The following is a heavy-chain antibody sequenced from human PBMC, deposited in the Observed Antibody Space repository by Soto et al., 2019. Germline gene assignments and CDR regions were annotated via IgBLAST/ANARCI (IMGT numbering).Heavy chain of an antibody. J-gene: IGHJ4*02. CDR3: ALGGLRYFDF. CDR1: EFIFSSYA. V-gene: IGHV3-23*01. CDR2: ISGRGGNT. Sequence: EVQLLESGGGLVQPGGSLRLSCAASEFIFSSYAMSWVRQAPGQGLEWVSAISGRGGNTYYADSVKGRFTISRDNSKNTLYLQMNSLRAEDTAIYYCALGGLRYFDFWGQGTLVTVSS.